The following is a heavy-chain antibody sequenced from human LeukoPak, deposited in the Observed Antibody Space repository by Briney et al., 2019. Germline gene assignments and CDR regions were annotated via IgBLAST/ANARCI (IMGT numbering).Heavy chain of an antibody. J-gene: IGHJ4*02. Sequence: GGSLRLSCAASGFSFSSYGMNWVRQAPGKGLEWVSSISTSSTYIYYADSVKGRFTISRDNARHSLFLQMNSLRAGDTAVYYCARGPSSGWYRFFDYWGQGNLVTVSS. CDR3: ARGPSSGWYRFFDY. D-gene: IGHD6-19*01. CDR2: ISTSSTYI. V-gene: IGHV3-21*01. CDR1: GFSFSSYG.